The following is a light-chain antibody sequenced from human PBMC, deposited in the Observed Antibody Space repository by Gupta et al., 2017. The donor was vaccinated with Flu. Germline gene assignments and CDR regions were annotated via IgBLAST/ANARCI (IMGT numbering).Light chain of an antibody. J-gene: IGKJ4*01. CDR2: DAS. CDR1: QTVTNN. CDR3: QRRGEWPIT. Sequence: DIVLTQSPATLSLSPGARATLSCRASQTVTNNLAWYQQKPGQPPRLLICDASNTATGIPARFSGSASGTDFTLTISIRDPEDFAVYYCQRRGEWPITFGAGTKVEIK. V-gene: IGKV3-11*01.